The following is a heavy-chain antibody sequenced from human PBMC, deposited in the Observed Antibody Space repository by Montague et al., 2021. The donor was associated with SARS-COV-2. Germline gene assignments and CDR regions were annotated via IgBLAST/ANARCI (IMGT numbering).Heavy chain of an antibody. CDR3: ARGVSYYDFWSGYDYGMDV. D-gene: IGHD3-3*01. Sequence: SETLSLTCTVSGGSINSSYWSWIRQPPGKGLEWIGYIYYRGSTNYNPSLETRVTISVDPSKNRFSLKLSSVTAADTAVYYCARGVSYYDFWSGYDYGMDVWGQGTTVTVSS. V-gene: IGHV4-59*01. CDR2: IYYRGST. J-gene: IGHJ6*02. CDR1: GGSINSSY.